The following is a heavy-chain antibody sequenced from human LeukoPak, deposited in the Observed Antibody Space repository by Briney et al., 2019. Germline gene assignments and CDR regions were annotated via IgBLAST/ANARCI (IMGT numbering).Heavy chain of an antibody. V-gene: IGHV1-18*01. J-gene: IGHJ4*02. D-gene: IGHD1-26*01. CDR2: ISAYNGNT. CDR3: ERFFLPREWVLLCFDY. Sequence: ASVKVSCKASGYTFTSYGISWVRQAPGQGLEWMGWISAYNGNTNYAQKLQGRVTMTTDTSTSTAYMELRSLRSDDTAVYYCERFFLPREWVLLCFDYWGQGTLVTVSS. CDR1: GYTFTSYG.